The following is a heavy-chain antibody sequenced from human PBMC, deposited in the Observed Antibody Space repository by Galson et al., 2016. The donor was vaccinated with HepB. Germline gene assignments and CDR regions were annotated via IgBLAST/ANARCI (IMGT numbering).Heavy chain of an antibody. Sequence: SLRLSCAASGFSFSSYAMSWVRQAPGKGLEWVSTITGRGTSTYYADSVEGRFTISRDNSQSTLYLQMNGLRAEETAVYYCAKEPQWTTSSRGACDVWVQGTMLTFFS. CDR3: AKEPQWTTSSRGACDV. D-gene: IGHD6-6*01. CDR1: GFSFSSYA. CDR2: ITGRGTST. J-gene: IGHJ3*01. V-gene: IGHV3-23*01.